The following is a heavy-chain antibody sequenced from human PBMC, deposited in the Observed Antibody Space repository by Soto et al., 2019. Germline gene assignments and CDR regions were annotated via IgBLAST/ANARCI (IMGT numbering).Heavy chain of an antibody. Sequence: QVVLLQSGAEVKEPGSSVRVSCQVSGSTFNNFAFSWVRQAPGHGPEWMGGIVVDANTAEYSQRFQDRVTITADTSTDTLYMELGSLTFEDTAVYYCARAIKRWEVNYYFDFWGQGTLVTVSS. V-gene: IGHV1-69*06. CDR1: GSTFNNFA. CDR3: ARAIKRWEVNYYFDF. J-gene: IGHJ4*02. CDR2: IVVDANTA. D-gene: IGHD1-26*01.